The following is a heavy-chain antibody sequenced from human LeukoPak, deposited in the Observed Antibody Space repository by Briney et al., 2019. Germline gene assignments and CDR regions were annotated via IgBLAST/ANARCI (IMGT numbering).Heavy chain of an antibody. CDR3: ARDDEMATIPFDY. Sequence: GGSLRLSCAASGFTFSSYSMNWVRQAPGKGLEWVATINQYGGEKYYVDSVKGRFTISRDNAKDSLYLQMNSLRAEDTAVYYCARDDEMATIPFDYWGQGTLVTVSS. D-gene: IGHD5-24*01. V-gene: IGHV3-7*01. CDR2: INQYGGEK. CDR1: GFTFSSYS. J-gene: IGHJ4*02.